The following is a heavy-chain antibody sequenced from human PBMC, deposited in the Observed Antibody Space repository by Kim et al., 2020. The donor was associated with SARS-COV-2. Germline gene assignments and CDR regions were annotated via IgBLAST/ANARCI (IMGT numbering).Heavy chain of an antibody. CDR2: INSDGTST. J-gene: IGHJ4*02. Sequence: GGSLRLSCAASGFTFSSYWMHWVRQAPGKGLVWVSRINSDGTSTTYADSVKGRFTISRDNAKNTLYLQMNCLRAEDTAVYYCAREVGCSGGSCHSLDYWGQGTLVTVSS. CDR3: AREVGCSGGSCHSLDY. D-gene: IGHD2-15*01. CDR1: GFTFSSYW. V-gene: IGHV3-74*01.